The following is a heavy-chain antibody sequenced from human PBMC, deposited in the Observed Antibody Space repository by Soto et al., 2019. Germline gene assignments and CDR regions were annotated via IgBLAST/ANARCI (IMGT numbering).Heavy chain of an antibody. CDR1: GGSLNNYY. D-gene: IGHD3-10*01. J-gene: IGHJ4*02. V-gene: IGHV4-59*01. Sequence: SETLSLTCTVSGGSLNNYYWSWIRLAPGKGLEWIGYIYYTGTTKYNASLKSRVTMSVDASNNEFSLKMTSMTAADTAIYYCARDSSNYAFDYWGQGTQVTVSS. CDR2: IYYTGTT. CDR3: ARDSSNYAFDY.